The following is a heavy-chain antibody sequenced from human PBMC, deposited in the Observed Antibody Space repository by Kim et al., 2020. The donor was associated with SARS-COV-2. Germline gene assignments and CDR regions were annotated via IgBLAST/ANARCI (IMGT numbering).Heavy chain of an antibody. J-gene: IGHJ3*02. D-gene: IGHD3-10*01. Sequence: YRPSFQSQVTISADQSISTAYLQWSSLKASDTAMYYCARPSVLGGGAFDIWGQGTMVTVSS. V-gene: IGHV5-51*01. CDR3: ARPSVLGGGAFDI.